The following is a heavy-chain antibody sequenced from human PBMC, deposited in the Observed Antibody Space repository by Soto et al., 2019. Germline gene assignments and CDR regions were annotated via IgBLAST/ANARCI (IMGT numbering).Heavy chain of an antibody. CDR1: GGTFSSYA. J-gene: IGHJ6*02. CDR3: AREDFDSEIYFGMDV. CDR2: IIPIFNAT. Sequence: QVQLVQSGSWVKKPGSSVKVSCKASGGTFSSYAISWVRQAPGQGLEWMGGIIPIFNATPYAQKYQGRVTITADESTSTAYMELSSLRSEDTAVYYCAREDFDSEIYFGMDVWGQGTTVTVSS. D-gene: IGHD3-3*01. V-gene: IGHV1-69*01.